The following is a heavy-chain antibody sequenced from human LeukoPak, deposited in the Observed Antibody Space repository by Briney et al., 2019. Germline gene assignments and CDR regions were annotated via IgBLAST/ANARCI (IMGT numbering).Heavy chain of an antibody. Sequence: ASVKVSCKASGYTFTSYYMHWVRQAPGQGLEWMGIINPSGGSTVYTQKFQGRVTMTRDTSTSTVYMELSSLRSEDTAVYYCARDSTMIVVATGAYYFDYWGQGTLVTVSS. CDR1: GYTFTSYY. J-gene: IGHJ4*02. CDR2: INPSGGST. V-gene: IGHV1-46*01. D-gene: IGHD3-22*01. CDR3: ARDSTMIVVATGAYYFDY.